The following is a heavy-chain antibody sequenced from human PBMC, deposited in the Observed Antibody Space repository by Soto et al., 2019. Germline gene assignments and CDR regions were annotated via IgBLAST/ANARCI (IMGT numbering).Heavy chain of an antibody. CDR2: IIPIFGTA. CDR1: GGTFSSYA. CDR3: ARVRRITIFGVVTDNWFDP. J-gene: IGHJ5*02. V-gene: IGHV1-69*01. D-gene: IGHD3-3*01. Sequence: QVQLVQSGAEVKKPGSSVKVSCKASGGTFSSYAISWVRQAPGQGLEWMGGIIPIFGTANYAQKFQGRVTITADESTSTASMELSSLRSEDTAVYYCARVRRITIFGVVTDNWFDPWGQGTLVTVSS.